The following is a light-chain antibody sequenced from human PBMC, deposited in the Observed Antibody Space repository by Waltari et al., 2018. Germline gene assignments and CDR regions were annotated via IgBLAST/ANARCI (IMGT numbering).Light chain of an antibody. CDR3: QQYITSPVT. J-gene: IGKJ5*01. Sequence: DIVMTQSPASLAVALGERATINVMPSPTVLYFSNNKDYLAWYQQKPGQPPKLLIYWASTRESGVPDRFSGSGSATNFTLTINSLQAEDVAVYWCQQYITSPVTFGQGTRLEIK. CDR1: PTVLYFSNNKDY. CDR2: WAS. V-gene: IGKV4-1*01.